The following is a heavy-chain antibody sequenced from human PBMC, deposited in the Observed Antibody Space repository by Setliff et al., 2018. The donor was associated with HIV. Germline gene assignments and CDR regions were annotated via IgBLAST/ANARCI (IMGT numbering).Heavy chain of an antibody. J-gene: IGHJ6*03. CDR2: ITHSGST. CDR1: GGSFSGYY. CDR3: ARGRDYVWGSYRPRRYYYYNMDV. V-gene: IGHV4-34*01. Sequence: PSETLSLTCAVYGGSFSGYYWSWIRQPPGKGLAWIGEITHSGSTNYNPPFKRRVTISVDTSKNQFSLKLTSVTAADTAVYYCARGRDYVWGSYRPRRYYYYNMDVWGKGTTVTVSS. D-gene: IGHD3-16*02.